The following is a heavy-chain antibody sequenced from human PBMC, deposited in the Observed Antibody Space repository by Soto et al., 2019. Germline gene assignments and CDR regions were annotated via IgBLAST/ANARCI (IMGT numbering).Heavy chain of an antibody. CDR2: ISYDGSNK. V-gene: IGHV3-30-3*01. J-gene: IGHJ3*02. Sequence: QVQLVESGGGVVQPGRSLRLSCAASGFTFSSYAMHWVRQAPGKGLECVAVISYDGSNKYYADSVKGRVTISRDNSKNTLYLQMNSLRAEDTAVYYCAREYQLLIDAFDIWGQGTMVTVSS. CDR1: GFTFSSYA. D-gene: IGHD2-2*01. CDR3: AREYQLLIDAFDI.